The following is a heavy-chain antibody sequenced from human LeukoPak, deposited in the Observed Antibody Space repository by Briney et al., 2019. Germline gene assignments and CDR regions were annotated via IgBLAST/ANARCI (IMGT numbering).Heavy chain of an antibody. CDR1: GGTFSSYA. V-gene: IGHV1-69*06. J-gene: IGHJ6*03. CDR2: IIPIFGTA. CDR3: ARAVGYYYYYMDV. D-gene: IGHD2-15*01. Sequence: SVKVSCKASGGTFSSYAISWVRQAPGQGLEWMGGIIPIFGTANCAQKFQGRVTITADKSTSTAYMELSSLRSEDTAVYYCARAVGYYYYYMDVWGKGTTVTVSS.